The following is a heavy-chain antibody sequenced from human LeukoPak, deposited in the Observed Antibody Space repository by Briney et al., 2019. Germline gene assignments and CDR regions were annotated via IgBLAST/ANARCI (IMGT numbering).Heavy chain of an antibody. CDR1: GFTFSSYA. V-gene: IGHV3-30-3*01. CDR2: ISYDGSNK. Sequence: GGSLRLSCAASGFTFSSYAMHWVRQAPGKGLEWVAVISYDGSNKYYADSVKGRFTISRDNSKNTLYLQMNSLRAEDTAVYYCARDTKYYYDSSGIDYWGQGTLVTVSS. CDR3: ARDTKYYYDSSGIDY. J-gene: IGHJ4*02. D-gene: IGHD3-22*01.